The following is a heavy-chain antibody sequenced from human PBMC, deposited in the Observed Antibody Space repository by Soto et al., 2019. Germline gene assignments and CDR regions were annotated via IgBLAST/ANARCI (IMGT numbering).Heavy chain of an antibody. CDR1: GFTFSSYA. CDR2: ISGGGGTT. V-gene: IGHV3-23*01. Sequence: GSLRLSFAASGFTFSSYAMSWVRQAPGKGLEWVSVISGGGGTTYYADSVKGRFTISRDNSKNTLHLQMNSLRAEDTAIFYCAKAVSGSYRDFDYWGQGTQVTVSS. CDR3: AKAVSGSYRDFDY. D-gene: IGHD1-26*01. J-gene: IGHJ4*02.